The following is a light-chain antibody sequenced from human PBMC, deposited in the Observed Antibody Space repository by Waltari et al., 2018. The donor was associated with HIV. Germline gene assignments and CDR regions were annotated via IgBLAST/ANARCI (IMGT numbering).Light chain of an antibody. CDR1: ESISRW. CDR3: QQYNSNSPWA. CDR2: EAS. Sequence: EIQLTQSPTYLSAPVGDRVTLTCRASESISRWLAWYQQKPGKAPKLLNYEASTLESGVPSRFSGSGSGTEFTLSISSLQPDDFATYYCQQYNSNSPWAFGQGTKVDIK. J-gene: IGKJ1*01. V-gene: IGKV1-5*03.